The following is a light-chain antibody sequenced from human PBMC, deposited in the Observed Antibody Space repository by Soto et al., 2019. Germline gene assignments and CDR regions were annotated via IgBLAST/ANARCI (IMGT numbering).Light chain of an antibody. CDR2: DTS. CDR1: QRVNND. V-gene: IGKV3-11*01. Sequence: EIVLTQSPATLPLSPVERATLSGRASQRVNNDLAWYQQKPGRPTRLLIYDTSNRANGIPARFSGSGAGADFTLTISSLEPEDFAIYYCQQRSNWHLITFGQGTRLEIK. CDR3: QQRSNWHLIT. J-gene: IGKJ5*01.